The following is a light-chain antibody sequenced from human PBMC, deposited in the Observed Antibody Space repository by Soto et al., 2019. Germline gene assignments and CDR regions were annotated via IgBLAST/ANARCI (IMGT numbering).Light chain of an antibody. V-gene: IGLV1-47*02. CDR1: DSNIGSNS. CDR3: AAWDDSLGAVV. CDR2: YNN. J-gene: IGLJ2*01. Sequence: QSVLTQPPSASGTAGQGVTISCSGGDSNIGSNSVYWYQHLPRMAPKLLIYYNNQRPSGVPDRFSGSRSGTSASLAISGLQSDDDSDYYCAAWDDSLGAVVFGGGTKLTVL.